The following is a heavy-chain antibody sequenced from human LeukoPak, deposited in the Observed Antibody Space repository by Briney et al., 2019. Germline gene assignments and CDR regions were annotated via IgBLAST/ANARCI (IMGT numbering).Heavy chain of an antibody. CDR2: INPESGGT. V-gene: IGHV1-2*02. CDR3: ARESYYYDSSRYRDAFDI. J-gene: IGHJ3*02. D-gene: IGHD3-22*01. Sequence: ASVKVSCKASGYTFTGYYMHWVRHAPGQGLEWMGWINPESGGTNYAQKFQGRVTMTRDTSISTAYMELSRLRSDDTAVYYCARESYYYDSSRYRDAFDIWGQGTMVTVSS. CDR1: GYTFTGYY.